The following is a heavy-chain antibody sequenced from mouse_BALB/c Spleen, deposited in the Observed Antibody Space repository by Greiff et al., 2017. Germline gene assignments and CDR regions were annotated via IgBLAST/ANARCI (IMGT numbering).Heavy chain of an antibody. J-gene: IGHJ3*01. CDR2: ISCYNGAT. D-gene: IGHD3-2*01. Sequence: LVKTGASVKISCKASGYSFTGYYMHWVKQSHGKSLEWIGYISCYNGATSYNQKFKGKATFTVDTSSSTAYMQFNSLTSEDSAVYYCEREDSSGYAYWGQGTLVTVSA. CDR3: EREDSSGYAY. CDR1: GYSFTGYY. V-gene: IGHV1S34*01.